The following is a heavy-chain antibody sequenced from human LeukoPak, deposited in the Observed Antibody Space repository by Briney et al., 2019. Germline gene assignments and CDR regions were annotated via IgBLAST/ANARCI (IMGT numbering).Heavy chain of an antibody. Sequence: GGSLRLSCAASGFTFSGSAMHWVRQASGKGLEWVGRIRSKANSYATAYAASVKGRFTISRDNAKNSLYLQLSSLRPEDTALYYCAKHMRATNTYSFFGLDVWGQGTTVTVSS. J-gene: IGHJ6*02. D-gene: IGHD1-26*01. V-gene: IGHV3-73*01. CDR2: IRSKANSYAT. CDR3: AKHMRATNTYSFFGLDV. CDR1: GFTFSGSA.